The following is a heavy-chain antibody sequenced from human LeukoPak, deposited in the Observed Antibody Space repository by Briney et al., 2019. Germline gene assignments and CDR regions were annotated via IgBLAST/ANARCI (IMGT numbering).Heavy chain of an antibody. CDR3: AELGITMIGGV. V-gene: IGHV3-48*03. D-gene: IGHD3-10*02. CDR2: SSYSGSII. CDR1: GFTFSSYE. Sequence: GGSLRLSCAASGFTFSSYEMNWVRQAPGKGLEWVAYSSYSGSIIYYADSVKGRFTISRDNSKNLLYLQMSSLRAEDTAVYYCAELGITMIGGVWGKGTTVTISS. J-gene: IGHJ6*04.